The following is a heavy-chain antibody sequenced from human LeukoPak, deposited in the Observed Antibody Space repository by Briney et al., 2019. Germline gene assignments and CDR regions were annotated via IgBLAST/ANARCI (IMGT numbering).Heavy chain of an antibody. CDR3: ARDRSSSWYPSYFDY. CDR1: GYTFTSYG. V-gene: IGHV1-18*01. Sequence: ASVKVSCKASGYTFTSYGISWVRQAPGQGLEWMGWISAYNGNTNYAQKLQGRVTMTTDTSTSTAYMELRSLRSDDTAVYYYARDRSSSWYPSYFDYWGQGTLVTVSS. D-gene: IGHD6-13*01. CDR2: ISAYNGNT. J-gene: IGHJ4*02.